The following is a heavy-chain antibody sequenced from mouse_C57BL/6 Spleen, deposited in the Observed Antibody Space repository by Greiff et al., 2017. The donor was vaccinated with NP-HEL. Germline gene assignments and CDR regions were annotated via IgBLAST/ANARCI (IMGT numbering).Heavy chain of an antibody. CDR3: ARSWDRNFDY. CDR1: GYTFTSYW. J-gene: IGHJ2*01. D-gene: IGHD4-1*01. V-gene: IGHV1-50*01. CDR2: IDPSDSYT. Sequence: VQLQQSGAELVKPGASVKLSCKASGYTFTSYWMQWVKQRPGQGLEWIGEIDPSDSYTNYNQKFKGKATLTVDRSSSTAYMQLSSLTSEDSAVYYCARSWDRNFDYWGQGTTLTVSS.